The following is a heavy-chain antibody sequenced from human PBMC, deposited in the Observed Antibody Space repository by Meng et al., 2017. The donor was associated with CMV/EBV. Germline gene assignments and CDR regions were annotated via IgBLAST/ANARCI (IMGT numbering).Heavy chain of an antibody. J-gene: IGHJ6*02. Sequence: GGSLRLSCAASGFTFSSYWMHWVRQAPGKGLVWVSRINSDGSSTSYADSVKGRFTISRDNAKNSLYLQMNSLRAEDTAVYYCARLRYCSSTSCSLGGRYYYYGMDVWGQGTTVTVSS. CDR2: INSDGSST. CDR3: ARLRYCSSTSCSLGGRYYYYGMDV. CDR1: GFTFSSYW. V-gene: IGHV3-74*01. D-gene: IGHD2-2*01.